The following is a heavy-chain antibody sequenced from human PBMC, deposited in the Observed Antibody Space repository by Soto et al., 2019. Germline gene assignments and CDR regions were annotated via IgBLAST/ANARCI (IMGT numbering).Heavy chain of an antibody. CDR2: IYYSGST. D-gene: IGHD3-22*01. Sequence: QVQLQESGPGLVKPSQTLSLTCTVSGGSISSGDYYWSWIRQPPGKGLEWIGYIYYSGSTYYNPSLKSRVTISVDTSKNQFSLKLSSVTAADTAVYYCAREEVYYDSSGYPRGIFDYWGQGTLVTVSS. CDR3: AREEVYYDSSGYPRGIFDY. J-gene: IGHJ4*02. V-gene: IGHV4-30-4*01. CDR1: GGSISSGDYY.